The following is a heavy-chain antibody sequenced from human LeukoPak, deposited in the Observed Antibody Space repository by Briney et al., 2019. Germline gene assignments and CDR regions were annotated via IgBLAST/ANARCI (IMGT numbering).Heavy chain of an antibody. CDR3: ARRTTGMTTSSPPSIDY. CDR2: INRSGST. V-gene: IGHV4-34*01. J-gene: IGHJ4*02. CDR1: GGSFIGDY. D-gene: IGHD4-17*01. Sequence: SETLSLTCAVYGGSFIGDYWSWIRQPPGRGLEWIGEINRSGSTNYNPSLKSRVTISVDTSKNQFSLKLTSVTAADTAVYYCARRTTGMTTSSPPSIDYWGQGTLVTVSS.